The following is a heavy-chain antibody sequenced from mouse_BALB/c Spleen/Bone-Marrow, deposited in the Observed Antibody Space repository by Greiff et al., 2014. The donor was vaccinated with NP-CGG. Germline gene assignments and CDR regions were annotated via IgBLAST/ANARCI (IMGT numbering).Heavy chain of an antibody. CDR1: GFNIKDYY. V-gene: IGHV14-4*02. Sequence: EVQLQQSGAELVRSGASVKLSCTASGFNIKDYYLHWVKQRPEQGLEWIGWIAPENGDTEYAPKFQGKATMTADTSSNTAYLQLSTLTSEDTAVYCCTAPICYDYAWFAYWGQGTLVTVSA. CDR3: TAPICYDYAWFAY. D-gene: IGHD2-4*01. CDR2: IAPENGDT. J-gene: IGHJ3*01.